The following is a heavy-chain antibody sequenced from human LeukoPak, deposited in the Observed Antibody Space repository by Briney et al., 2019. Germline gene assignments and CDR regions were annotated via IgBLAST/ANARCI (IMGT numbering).Heavy chain of an antibody. Sequence: GGSLRLSCAASGFTFSDYGMHWVRQAPGKGLEWVAFIRYDGSNKYYADSVKGRFTISRDNSKNTLYLQMNSLGAEDTAVYYCARRSRDGWYFDYWGQGTLVTVSS. CDR2: IRYDGSNK. CDR3: ARRSRDGWYFDY. V-gene: IGHV3-30*02. D-gene: IGHD5-24*01. J-gene: IGHJ4*02. CDR1: GFTFSDYG.